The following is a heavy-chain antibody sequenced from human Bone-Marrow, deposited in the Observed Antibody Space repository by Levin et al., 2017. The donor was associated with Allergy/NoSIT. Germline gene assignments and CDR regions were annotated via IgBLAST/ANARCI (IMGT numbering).Heavy chain of an antibody. Sequence: AGGSLRLSCAASGFSVSSNYMNWVRRAPGKGLEWVSALYSTENTYYADSVKGRFTISRDDSKNVVYLQMDNLRAEDTAVYYCARTAREMATSNFDHWGQGTQVTVSP. J-gene: IGHJ4*02. CDR1: GFSVSSNY. V-gene: IGHV3-53*01. D-gene: IGHD5-24*01. CDR3: ARTAREMATSNFDH. CDR2: LYSTENT.